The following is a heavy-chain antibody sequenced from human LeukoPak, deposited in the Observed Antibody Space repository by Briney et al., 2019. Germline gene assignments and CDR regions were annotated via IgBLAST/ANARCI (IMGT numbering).Heavy chain of an antibody. CDR2: INPNSGGT. D-gene: IGHD4-23*01. Sequence: ASVKVSCKASGYTFTGYYMHWVRQAPGQGLEWMGWINPNSGGTNYAQKFQGRVTMTRDTSISTAYMELSRLRSDDTAVYYCARHDYGGNSGDYWGQGTLVTVSS. CDR1: GYTFTGYY. CDR3: ARHDYGGNSGDY. V-gene: IGHV1-2*02. J-gene: IGHJ4*02.